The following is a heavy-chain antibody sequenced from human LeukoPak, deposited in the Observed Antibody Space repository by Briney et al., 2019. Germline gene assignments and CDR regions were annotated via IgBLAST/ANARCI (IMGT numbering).Heavy chain of an antibody. V-gene: IGHV3-30*03. J-gene: IGHJ5*02. D-gene: IGHD3-10*01. Sequence: GRSLRLSCAASGFTFSSYGMDWVRQAPGKGLEWVAFISYDGSNRYYADSVKGRFTISRDNSKNTLYLQMNSLRAEDTAVYYCARASRYYGSGSYPNWFDPWGQGTLVTVSS. CDR1: GFTFSSYG. CDR3: ARASRYYGSGSYPNWFDP. CDR2: ISYDGSNR.